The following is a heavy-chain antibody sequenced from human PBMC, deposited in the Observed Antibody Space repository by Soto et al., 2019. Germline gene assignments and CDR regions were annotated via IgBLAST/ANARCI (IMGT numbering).Heavy chain of an antibody. CDR2: IGPKNGDT. Sequence: QVQLVQSGAEVKESGASVKVSCKASGYTFTGHYIHWVRQAPGQGFEWVGEIGPKNGDTRYAQKFQGRVAMTKDSSITTVYMELSNLSPEDTAVYYCGRGRSGELVVFYWGQGTLVTVHS. CDR3: GRGRSGELVVFY. CDR1: GYTFTGHY. D-gene: IGHD1-7*01. V-gene: IGHV1-2*02. J-gene: IGHJ4*02.